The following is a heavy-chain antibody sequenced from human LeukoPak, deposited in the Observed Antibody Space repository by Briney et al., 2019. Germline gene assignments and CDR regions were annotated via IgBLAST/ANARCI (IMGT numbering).Heavy chain of an antibody. CDR2: FSTGSSYI. J-gene: IGHJ5*02. CDR3: ARDRIAYYDKGGFDP. Sequence: GGSLRLSCAASGFTFSTYTMNWVRQAPGKGLEWVSSFSTGSSYIYYADSVRGRFTISRDNAKNSLYLQMNNLRAADTAVYYCARDRIAYYDKGGFDPWGQGTLVTVSS. CDR1: GFTFSTYT. D-gene: IGHD3-22*01. V-gene: IGHV3-21*01.